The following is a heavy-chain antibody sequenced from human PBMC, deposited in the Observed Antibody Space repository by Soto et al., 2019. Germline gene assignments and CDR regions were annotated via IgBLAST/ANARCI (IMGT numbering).Heavy chain of an antibody. D-gene: IGHD5-12*01. J-gene: IGHJ1*01. CDR2: IIPVFGRP. Sequence: ASVKVSCKASGGTFSSFGISWVRQAPGQGLEWMGGIIPVFGRPNYAQRFRGRLTITADESTNTSYMELIDLTSEDTVVYYCAREASGYDFWGQGTQVTVSS. V-gene: IGHV1-69*13. CDR1: GGTFSSFG. CDR3: AREASGYDF.